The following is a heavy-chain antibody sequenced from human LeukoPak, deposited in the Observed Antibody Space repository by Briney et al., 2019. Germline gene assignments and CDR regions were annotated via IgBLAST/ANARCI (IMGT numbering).Heavy chain of an antibody. J-gene: IGHJ4*02. Sequence: GRSLRLSCAASGFTFSSYAMHWVRQAPGKGLEWVAVISYDGSNKYYADSVKGRFTISRDNSRNTLYLQMNSLRTEDTAVYYCARDWNEYYFDYWGQGTLVTVSS. CDR2: ISYDGSNK. CDR1: GFTFSSYA. D-gene: IGHD1-1*01. V-gene: IGHV3-30*04. CDR3: ARDWNEYYFDY.